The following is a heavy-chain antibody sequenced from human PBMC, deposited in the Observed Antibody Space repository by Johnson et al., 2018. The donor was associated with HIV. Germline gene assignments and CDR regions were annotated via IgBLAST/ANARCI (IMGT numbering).Heavy chain of an antibody. Sequence: VQLVESGGGLVQPGGSLRVSCAASGFKYAASGLAFSNYAVKWVSHTPGGDGGTSFADSVRGRYIISRDNSKNTLYLQMNSLRAEDTAVYYCAKDLSSQLLWFIRDGFDVWGQGTMVTVSS. CDR3: AKDLSSQLLWFIRDGFDV. CDR1: GFKYAA. D-gene: IGHD3-10*01. J-gene: IGHJ3*01. V-gene: IGHV3-23*04. CDR2: TPGGDGGT.